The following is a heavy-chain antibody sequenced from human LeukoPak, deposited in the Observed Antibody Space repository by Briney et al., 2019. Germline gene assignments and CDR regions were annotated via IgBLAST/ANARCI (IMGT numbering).Heavy chain of an antibody. D-gene: IGHD5-18*01. J-gene: IGHJ4*02. CDR3: ARVRGTAMASGAFDY. CDR2: INHSGSN. CDR1: GGSLSGYY. V-gene: IGHV4-34*01. Sequence: SETLSLTCAVYGGSLSGYYWSWIRQPPGKGLEWIGEINHSGSNNYNTSLKSRVTISVDTAKNQFTLKLSSVTAADTAVYYCARVRGTAMASGAFDYWGQGTLVTVSS.